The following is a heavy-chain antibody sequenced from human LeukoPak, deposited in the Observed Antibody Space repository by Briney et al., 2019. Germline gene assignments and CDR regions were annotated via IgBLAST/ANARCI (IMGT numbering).Heavy chain of an antibody. CDR3: ARESPMVRGLID. CDR1: GFTFSSYG. J-gene: IGHJ4*02. Sequence: PGGSLRLSCVASGFTFSSYGMCWVRQAPGKGLEWVSVIYSGGSTYYADSVKGRFTISRDNSKNTLYLQMNSLRAEDTAVYYCARESPMVRGLIDWGQGTLVTVSS. V-gene: IGHV3-66*01. D-gene: IGHD3-10*01. CDR2: IYSGGST.